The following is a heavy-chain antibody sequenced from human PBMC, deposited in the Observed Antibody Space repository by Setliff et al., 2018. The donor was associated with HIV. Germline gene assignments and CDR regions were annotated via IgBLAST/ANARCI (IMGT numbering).Heavy chain of an antibody. CDR3: AREDYGTGNKPILGAFDI. V-gene: IGHV3-30*09. J-gene: IGHJ3*02. CDR2: VSKDGGTTT. Sequence: PGGSLRLSCVASSGFAFSNYPVHWVRQAPGKGLDWVAVVSKDGGTTTYYAESVKGRFAISRDNSRKTVYLQMSSLRAEDTAIYYCAREDYGTGNKPILGAFDIWGQGTLVTVSS. CDR1: GFAFSNYP. D-gene: IGHD3-10*01.